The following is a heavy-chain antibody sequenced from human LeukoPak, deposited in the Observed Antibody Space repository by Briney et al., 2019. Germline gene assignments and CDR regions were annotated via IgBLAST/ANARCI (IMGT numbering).Heavy chain of an antibody. CDR1: GYTFTYFD. V-gene: IGHV1-8*01. Sequence: ASVKVSFKASGYTFTYFDINWVRQAPGQGLEWMGWMNPNSGNTGYAQKFQGRVTMTRNTPITTAYMELIGLRSEDTAEYYCARGLGSTADYHNYWVQGSLVTVSP. D-gene: IGHD3-16*01. CDR2: MNPNSGNT. CDR3: ARGLGSTADYHNY. J-gene: IGHJ4*02.